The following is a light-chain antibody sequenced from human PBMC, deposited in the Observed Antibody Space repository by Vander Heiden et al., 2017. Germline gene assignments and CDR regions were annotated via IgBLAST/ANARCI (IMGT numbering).Light chain of an antibody. V-gene: IGKV1-5*03. CDR2: KAS. CDR1: QRVSNW. J-gene: IGKJ4*01. CDR3: QQYNSS. Sequence: DIHMTQSPSTLPASVGDRVTITFRARQRVSNWLAWYQQKPGKAPKLLIYKASSVESGVPSRFSGSGSGTEFTLTITSLQPDDFATYYCQQYNSSFGGGTKVEIK.